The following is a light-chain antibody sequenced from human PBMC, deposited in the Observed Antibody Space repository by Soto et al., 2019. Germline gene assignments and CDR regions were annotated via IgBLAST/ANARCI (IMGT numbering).Light chain of an antibody. J-gene: IGKJ5*01. Sequence: EIVMTQSPATLSLSPGERATFSCWASQSVRSNLAWYQQTPGQAPRLLIFGASKRATGIPDRFSGSGSGRDFTLTISGLEPEDFAVYYCQQYGSSPLISFGQGTRLEI. CDR1: QSVRSN. CDR3: QQYGSSPLIS. V-gene: IGKV3-20*01. CDR2: GAS.